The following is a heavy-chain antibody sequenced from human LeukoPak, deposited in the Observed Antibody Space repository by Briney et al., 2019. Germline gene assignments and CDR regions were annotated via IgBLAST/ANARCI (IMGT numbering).Heavy chain of an antibody. CDR1: EFTFSSYG. Sequence: GGSLRLSCVASEFTFSSYGMHWVRQAPGKGLEWVAYIRYDGSDRYYADSVKGRFTISRDNSKNTLFLQMDSLRVEDTAVYYCVKGKDLYGALDIWGQGTMVTVSS. J-gene: IGHJ3*02. D-gene: IGHD3-16*01. CDR3: VKGKDLYGALDI. V-gene: IGHV3-30*02. CDR2: IRYDGSDR.